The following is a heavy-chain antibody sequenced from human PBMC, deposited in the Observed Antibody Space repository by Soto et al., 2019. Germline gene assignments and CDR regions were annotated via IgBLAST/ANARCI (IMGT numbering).Heavy chain of an antibody. D-gene: IGHD1-26*01. J-gene: IGHJ3*02. V-gene: IGHV3-7*03. CDR3: ARGGRRSGKYADAFDM. CDR1: GFTFGCYW. Sequence: GGSLRLSCAASGFTFGCYWMSWVRQAPGKGLEWVANLKQDGSDKYCLDCVKGRFTISRDNAKSSLYLQMNSLKTDDTAVYYCARGGRRSGKYADAFDMWGQGTMVTVSS. CDR2: LKQDGSDK.